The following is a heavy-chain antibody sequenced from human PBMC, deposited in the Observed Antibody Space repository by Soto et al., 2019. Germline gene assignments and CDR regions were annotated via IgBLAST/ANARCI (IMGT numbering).Heavy chain of an antibody. D-gene: IGHD2-8*02. Sequence: HEHLVQSGAEVKRPGASLKVSCKASGYSFIGYYIHWVRQAPGQGLEWMGWINPDSGATNYAQNFQGRVSLTSHTPISTASMDLTSLPSDDTAVYYCARGDYGTGGYPFPYFDYWGQGTLVIVSS. CDR2: INPDSGAT. J-gene: IGHJ4*02. CDR3: ARGDYGTGGYPFPYFDY. V-gene: IGHV1-2*02. CDR1: GYSFIGYY.